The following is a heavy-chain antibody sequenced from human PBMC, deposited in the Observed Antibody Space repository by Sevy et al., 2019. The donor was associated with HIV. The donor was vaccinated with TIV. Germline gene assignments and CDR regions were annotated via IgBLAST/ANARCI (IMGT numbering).Heavy chain of an antibody. D-gene: IGHD3-22*01. J-gene: IGHJ4*02. Sequence: ASVKVSGKVSGYTLTQVSMHWVRQAPGEGLEWMGSFDPEDGETIYAQKFQGRVTMTEDTSTDTAYMELNSLSSEDTAVYFCATTKDYYDCSGCPFDYWGQGTLLTVSS. CDR3: ATTKDYYDCSGCPFDY. CDR2: FDPEDGET. CDR1: GYTLTQVS. V-gene: IGHV1-24*01.